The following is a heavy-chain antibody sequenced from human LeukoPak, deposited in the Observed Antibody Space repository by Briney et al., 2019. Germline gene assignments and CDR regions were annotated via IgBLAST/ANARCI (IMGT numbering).Heavy chain of an antibody. D-gene: IGHD3-22*01. Sequence: PGGSLRLSCAASGFTFSSYGMNWVRQAPGKGLEWVAVIWYDGSNKYYADSVKGRFTISRDNSKNTLYLQMNSLRAEDTAVYYCAKDREYYKSSGPVDYWGQGTLVTVSS. CDR3: AKDREYYKSSGPVDY. CDR2: IWYDGSNK. J-gene: IGHJ4*02. CDR1: GFTFSSYG. V-gene: IGHV3-33*06.